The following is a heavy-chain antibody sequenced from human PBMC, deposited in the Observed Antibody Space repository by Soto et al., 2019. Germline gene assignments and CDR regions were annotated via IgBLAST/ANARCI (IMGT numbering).Heavy chain of an antibody. CDR3: AKVLRFLDWFHY. J-gene: IGHJ4*02. V-gene: IGHV3-23*01. D-gene: IGHD3-3*01. Sequence: EVQLLESGGGLVQPGGSLRLSCAASGFTFSSFAMTWVRQAPGKGPEWVSTISGNGAGTYYADSVKGRFTISRDNSKNTLYLQMNSLSAEDTAVYYCAKVLRFLDWFHYWGQGTLVTVSS. CDR1: GFTFSSFA. CDR2: ISGNGAGT.